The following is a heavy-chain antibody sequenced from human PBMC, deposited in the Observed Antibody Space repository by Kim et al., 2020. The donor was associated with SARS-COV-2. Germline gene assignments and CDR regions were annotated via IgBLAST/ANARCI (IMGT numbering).Heavy chain of an antibody. CDR1: GYTFTSYA. J-gene: IGHJ4*02. Sequence: ASVKVSCKASGYTFTSYAMHWVRQAPGQRLEWMGWINTGNGDTKYSQKFQDRVTITRDTSASTAYMELSSLRSEDTAVYYCGSRPGIAVAGLDYWGQGTL. V-gene: IGHV1-3*04. CDR2: INTGNGDT. CDR3: GSRPGIAVAGLDY. D-gene: IGHD6-19*01.